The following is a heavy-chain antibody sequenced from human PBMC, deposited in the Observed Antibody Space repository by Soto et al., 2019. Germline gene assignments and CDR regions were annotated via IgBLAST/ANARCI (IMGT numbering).Heavy chain of an antibody. CDR3: ARISSIVVVPVAYFDY. V-gene: IGHV3-30-3*01. J-gene: IGHJ4*02. CDR2: ISYDGSNK. D-gene: IGHD3-22*01. CDR1: GFTFSSYA. Sequence: VGSLRLSCAASGFTFSSYAMHWVRQAPGKGLEWVAVISYDGSNKYYADSVKGRFTISRDNSKNTLYLQMNSLRAEDTAVYYCARISSIVVVPVAYFDYRGQGTVVIVSS.